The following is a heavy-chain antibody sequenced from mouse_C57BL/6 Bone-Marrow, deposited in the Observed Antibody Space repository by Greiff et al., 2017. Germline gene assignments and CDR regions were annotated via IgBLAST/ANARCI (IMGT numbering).Heavy chain of an antibody. D-gene: IGHD3-1*01. J-gene: IGHJ2*01. CDR1: GYSFTGYY. CDR3: ASQLDY. Sequence: VHVQQSGPELVKPGASVKISCKASGYSFTGYYINWVQQSPGKSLEWIGEINPGTGSTNYTAKFTTKATLTVDKPSSTSYMQLKSLTSEDSAVYYCASQLDYWGQGTTVTVSS. CDR2: INPGTGST. V-gene: IGHV1-42*01.